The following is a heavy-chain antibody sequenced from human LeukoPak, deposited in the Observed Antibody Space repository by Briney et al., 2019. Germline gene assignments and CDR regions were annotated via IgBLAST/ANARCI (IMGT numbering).Heavy chain of an antibody. CDR3: ARVGEVGNWYFDL. V-gene: IGHV3-74*01. CDR1: GFTFSSYE. D-gene: IGHD7-27*01. Sequence: GGSLRLSCAASGFTFSSYEMNWVRQGPGKGLVWVSRINSDGSSTSYADSVKGRFTISRDNAKNTLHLQMNSLRADDTAVYYCARVGEVGNWYFDLWGRGTLVSVSS. CDR2: INSDGSST. J-gene: IGHJ2*01.